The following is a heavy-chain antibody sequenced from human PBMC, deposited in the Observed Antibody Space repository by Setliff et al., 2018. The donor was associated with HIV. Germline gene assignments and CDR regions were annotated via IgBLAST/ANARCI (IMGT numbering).Heavy chain of an antibody. V-gene: IGHV1-46*01. D-gene: IGHD5-12*01. J-gene: IGHJ3*02. CDR2: INLGAGST. CDR1: GLTFTSYY. CDR3: ARDSGATPTHAFDI. Sequence: GASVKVSCKASGLTFTSYYMHWVRQVPGQGLEWMGIINLGAGSTSYARKFQGRVTITADEAATTAYMEVSSLRSDDTAIYYCARDSGATPTHAFDIWGQGTTVTVSS.